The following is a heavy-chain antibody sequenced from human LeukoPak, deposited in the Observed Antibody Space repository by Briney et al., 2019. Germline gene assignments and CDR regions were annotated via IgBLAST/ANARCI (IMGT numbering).Heavy chain of an antibody. CDR1: GFTFSSYS. Sequence: GGSLRLSCAASGFTFSSYSMNWVRQAPGKGLEWVSSISSSSSYIYYADSVKGRFTISRDNAKSSLYLQMNSLRAEDTAVYYCARATIITGLWQVSPSAFDIWGQGTMVTVSS. J-gene: IGHJ3*02. CDR2: ISSSSSYI. D-gene: IGHD1-20*01. V-gene: IGHV3-21*01. CDR3: ARATIITGLWQVSPSAFDI.